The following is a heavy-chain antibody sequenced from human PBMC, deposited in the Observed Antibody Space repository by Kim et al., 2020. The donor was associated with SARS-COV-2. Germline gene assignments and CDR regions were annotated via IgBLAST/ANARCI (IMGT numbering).Heavy chain of an antibody. J-gene: IGHJ6*02. CDR3: VRGSKRSASYHDPSGMKYNYYGMDV. CDR2: MFQSGST. D-gene: IGHD3-3*01. Sequence: SETLSLTCDVFDGSFTGYYWSWIRQPPGKGLEWIGEMFQSGSTNYSPSFESRVTISLDTSKNPLSLKVRSLTAVDTAVYFCVRGSKRSASYHDPSGMKYNYYGMDVWGQGNTVIVSS. V-gene: IGHV4-34*01. CDR1: DGSFTGYY.